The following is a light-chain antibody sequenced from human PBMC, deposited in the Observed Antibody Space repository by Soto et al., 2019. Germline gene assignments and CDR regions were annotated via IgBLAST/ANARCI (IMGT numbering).Light chain of an antibody. CDR1: SSDVGAYNY. CDR3: SSHTTRNTRV. J-gene: IGLJ1*01. V-gene: IGLV2-14*01. Sequence: QSALTQPASVSGSPGQSITISCTGTSSDVGAYNYVSWYQQHPGKAPKLIIYEVSNRPSGVSWRFSGSKSGNTASLTISVLQSEDDDDYYCSSHTTRNTRVFGTGTKVTVL. CDR2: EVS.